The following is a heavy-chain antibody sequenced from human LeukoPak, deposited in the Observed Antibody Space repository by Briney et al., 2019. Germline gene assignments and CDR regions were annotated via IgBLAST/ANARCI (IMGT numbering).Heavy chain of an antibody. CDR2: ISSTSDSI. Sequence: GGSLGLPCAASGFTFSNYGMNWVRQAPGKRLEWVSYISSTSDSIYYADSVKGRFTISRDNAGNSLYLQMNSLRDEDTAMYYCARAMRSGYDYWGQRTLVTVSS. CDR3: ARAMRSGYDY. D-gene: IGHD5-12*01. V-gene: IGHV3-48*02. CDR1: GFTFSNYG. J-gene: IGHJ4*02.